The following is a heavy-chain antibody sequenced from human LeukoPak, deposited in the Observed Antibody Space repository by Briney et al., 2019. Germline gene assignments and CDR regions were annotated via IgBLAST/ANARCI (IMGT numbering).Heavy chain of an antibody. V-gene: IGHV3-74*01. D-gene: IGHD7-27*01. CDR2: ISTDGSST. CDR1: GFTFSSYA. Sequence: PGGSLRLSCAASGFTFSSYAMSWVRQAPGKGLVWVSRISTDGSSTSYADSVKGRFTISRDNAKNTLYLQMNSLRAEDTAVYCCARDVMGNNWFDPWGQGTLVTVSS. CDR3: ARDVMGNNWFDP. J-gene: IGHJ5*02.